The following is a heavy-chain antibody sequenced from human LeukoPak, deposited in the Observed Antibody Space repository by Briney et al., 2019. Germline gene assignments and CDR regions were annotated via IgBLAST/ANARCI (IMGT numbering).Heavy chain of an antibody. Sequence: SETLSLTCTVSGGSISSGGYYWSWIRQHPGKGLEWIGYIYYSGSTYYNPSHKSRVTISVDTSKNQFSLKLSSVTAADTAVYYCAREPRRITRTRGGENYMRNYYYYYGMDVWGQGTTVTVSS. V-gene: IGHV4-31*03. CDR2: IYYSGST. CDR3: AREPRRITRTRGGENYMRNYYYYYGMDV. J-gene: IGHJ6*02. CDR1: GGSISSGGYY. D-gene: IGHD1-7*01.